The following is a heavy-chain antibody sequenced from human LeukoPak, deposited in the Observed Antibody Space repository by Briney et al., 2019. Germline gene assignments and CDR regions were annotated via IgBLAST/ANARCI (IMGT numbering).Heavy chain of an antibody. CDR1: GGSISSSSYY. Sequence: SETLSLTCTVSGGSISSSSYYWGWIRQPPGKGLEWIGSIYYSGSTYYNPSLKSRVTISVDTSKNQFSLKLSSVTAADTAVYYCASIGRLSKNAFDIWGQGTMVTVSS. D-gene: IGHD6-25*01. V-gene: IGHV4-39*07. J-gene: IGHJ3*02. CDR2: IYYSGST. CDR3: ASIGRLSKNAFDI.